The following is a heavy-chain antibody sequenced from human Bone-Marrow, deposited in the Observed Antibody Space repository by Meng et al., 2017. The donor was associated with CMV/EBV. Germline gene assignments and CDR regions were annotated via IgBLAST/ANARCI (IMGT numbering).Heavy chain of an antibody. J-gene: IGHJ4*02. CDR3: TGGNWQLAAVEV. Sequence: GGSLRLSCAASGFTFSEQYMDWFRQAPGRGLEWVGRSANKPNDYTTDYAASVKGRFSISRDELKNSVDLQMNSLKSDDTAVYYCTGGNWQLAAVEVWGQGTLVPVSS. V-gene: IGHV3-72*01. CDR1: GFTFSEQY. CDR2: SANKPNDYTT. D-gene: IGHD6-6*01.